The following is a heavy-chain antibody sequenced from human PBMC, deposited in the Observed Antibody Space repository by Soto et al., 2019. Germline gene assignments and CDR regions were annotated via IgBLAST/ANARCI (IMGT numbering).Heavy chain of an antibody. Sequence: GTSVKVSCKASGYTFTSYGSSWVRQAPGQGLEWMGWISAYNGNTNYAQKLQGRVTMTTDTSTSTAYMELRSLRSDDTAVYYCAREWYSSGWFYFDHWGQGALVTVSS. V-gene: IGHV1-18*01. J-gene: IGHJ4*02. CDR2: ISAYNGNT. CDR1: GYTFTSYG. D-gene: IGHD6-19*01. CDR3: AREWYSSGWFYFDH.